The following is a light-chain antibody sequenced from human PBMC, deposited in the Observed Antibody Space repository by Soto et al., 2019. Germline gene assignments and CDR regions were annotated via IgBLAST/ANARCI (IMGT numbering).Light chain of an antibody. V-gene: IGKV1D-16*01. CDR3: QQTYSSPPYT. Sequence: DIQMTQSPSSLSASVGDRVTITCRASQGISSWLAWYQQKPEKAPKSLIYAASNVQSGVPSRFSGSGSATDFTLTIGSLQPDDFATYYCQQTYSSPPYTFGQGTKVDIK. CDR1: QGISSW. CDR2: AAS. J-gene: IGKJ2*01.